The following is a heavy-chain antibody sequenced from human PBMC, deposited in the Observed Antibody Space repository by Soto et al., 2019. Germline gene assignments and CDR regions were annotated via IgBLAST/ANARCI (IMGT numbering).Heavy chain of an antibody. V-gene: IGHV4-34*01. Sequence: SETLSLTCAVYGGSFSGYYWSWIRQPPGKGLEWIGEINHSGSTNYNPSLKSRVTISVDTSKNQFSLKLSSVTAADTAVYYCARGAYCSSTSCNWFDPWGQGTLVTVSS. CDR3: ARGAYCSSTSCNWFDP. D-gene: IGHD2-2*01. CDR2: INHSGST. CDR1: GGSFSGYY. J-gene: IGHJ5*02.